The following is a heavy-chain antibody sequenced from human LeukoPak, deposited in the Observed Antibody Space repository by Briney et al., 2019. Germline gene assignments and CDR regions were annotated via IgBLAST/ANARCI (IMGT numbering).Heavy chain of an antibody. J-gene: IGHJ4*02. CDR1: GHTFTEYA. V-gene: IGHV1-3*01. Sequence: GASVKVSCKASGHTFTEYAMHWVRLAPGHGLEWMGWINADSGNTESSQRFQGRLSITWDTSATTAYMELSSLTSEDTAVYYCARGGPNRSGWTLDYWGPGTLVTVSS. CDR2: INADSGNT. D-gene: IGHD6-19*01. CDR3: ARGGPNRSGWTLDY.